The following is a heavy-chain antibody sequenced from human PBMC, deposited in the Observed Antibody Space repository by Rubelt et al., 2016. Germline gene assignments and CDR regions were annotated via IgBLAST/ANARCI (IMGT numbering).Heavy chain of an antibody. D-gene: IGHD6-6*01. CDR3: ARHVFTPHSSSLVGGFDY. Sequence: QLQLQESGPGLVKPSETLSLTCTVSGGSISSSSYYWGWIRQPPGKGLEWIGSIYYSGSTYYNPSLKGRVTIAVDTSKNQFSLKLSSVTAADTAVYYCARHVFTPHSSSLVGGFDYWGQGTLVTVSS. J-gene: IGHJ4*02. CDR1: GGSISSSSYY. V-gene: IGHV4-39*01. CDR2: IYYSGST.